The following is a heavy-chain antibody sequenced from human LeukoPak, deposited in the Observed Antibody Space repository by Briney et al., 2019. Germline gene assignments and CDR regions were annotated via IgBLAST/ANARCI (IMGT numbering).Heavy chain of an antibody. J-gene: IGHJ4*02. CDR1: GGSISSGGYS. D-gene: IGHD3-16*01. V-gene: IGHV4-30-2*01. CDR3: ARVDLGGHYEGSVW. Sequence: PSETLSLTCAVSGGSISSGGYSWSWIRQPPGKGLEWIGYIYHSGSTNYNPSLKSRVTISVDKSKNQFSLKLSSVTAADTAVYYCARVDLGGHYEGSVWWGQGTLVTVSS. CDR2: IYHSGST.